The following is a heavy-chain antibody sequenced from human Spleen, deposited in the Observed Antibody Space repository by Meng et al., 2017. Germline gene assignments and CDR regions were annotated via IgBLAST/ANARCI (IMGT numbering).Heavy chain of an antibody. CDR3: ARGPTTMAHDFDY. D-gene: IGHD4-11*01. J-gene: IGHJ4*02. V-gene: IGHV4-4*02. CDR1: GYSITGSYN. CDR2: INHSGST. Sequence: GSLRLSCAVSGYSITGSYNWSWIRQPPGKGLEWIGEINHSGSTNYNPSLESRATISVDTSQNNLSLKLSSVTAADSAVYYCARGPTTMAHDFDYWGQGTLVTVSS.